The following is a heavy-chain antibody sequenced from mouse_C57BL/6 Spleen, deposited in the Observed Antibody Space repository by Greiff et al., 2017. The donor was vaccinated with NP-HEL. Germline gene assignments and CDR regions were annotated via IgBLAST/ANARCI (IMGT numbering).Heavy chain of an antibody. Sequence: VQLQESGPELVKPGASVKISCKASGYAFSSSWMNWVKQRPGKGLEWIGRIYPGDGDTNYNGKFKGKATLTADKSSSTAYMQLSSLTSEDSAVYFCASPLDSSGVYYFDYWGQGTTLTVSS. CDR1: GYAFSSSW. J-gene: IGHJ2*01. CDR3: ASPLDSSGVYYFDY. D-gene: IGHD3-2*02. CDR2: IYPGDGDT. V-gene: IGHV1-82*01.